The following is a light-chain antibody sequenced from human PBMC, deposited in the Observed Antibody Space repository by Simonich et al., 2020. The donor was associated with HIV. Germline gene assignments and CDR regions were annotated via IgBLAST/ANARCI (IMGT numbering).Light chain of an antibody. J-gene: IGKJ3*01. CDR3: HQYNKWPPGFT. CDR1: QSVSSN. V-gene: IGKV3-15*01. CDR2: GAS. Sequence: EIVMTQSPVTLSVSPGERATLSCRASQSVSSNLAWYQQKPGQAPRLLIYGASTRATGIPARFSGSGSGTEFTLTISSMQSEDLAVYYCHQYNKWPPGFTFGPGTKVDIK.